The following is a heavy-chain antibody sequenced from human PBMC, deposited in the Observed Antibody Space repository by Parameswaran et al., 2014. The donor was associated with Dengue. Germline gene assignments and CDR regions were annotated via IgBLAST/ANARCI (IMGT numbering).Heavy chain of an antibody. D-gene: IGHD3-3*01. Sequence: ASETLSLTCAVYGGSFSGYYWSWIRQPPGKGLEWIGEINHSGSTNYNPSLKSRVTISVDTSKNQFSLKLSSVTAADTAVYYCARGRLSARFLGYWGQGTLVTVSS. CDR2: INHSGST. CDR1: GGSFSGYY. CDR3: ARGRLSARFLGY. V-gene: IGHV4-34*01. J-gene: IGHJ4*02.